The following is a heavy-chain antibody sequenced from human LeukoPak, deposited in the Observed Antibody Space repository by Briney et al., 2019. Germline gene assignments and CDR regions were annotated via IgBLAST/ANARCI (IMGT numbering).Heavy chain of an antibody. J-gene: IGHJ1*01. CDR3: ARHYCSSSSCYTWYFQH. V-gene: IGHV4-61*02. D-gene: IGHD2-2*02. CDR2: IYTSGST. Sequence: PSETLSLTCTVSGDSISSGNYYWSWIRQPAGKGLEWIGRIYTSGSTNYNPSLKSRVTISEDTSKNQFSLKLSSVTAADTAVYYCARHYCSSSSCYTWYFQHWGQGTLVTVSS. CDR1: GDSISSGNYY.